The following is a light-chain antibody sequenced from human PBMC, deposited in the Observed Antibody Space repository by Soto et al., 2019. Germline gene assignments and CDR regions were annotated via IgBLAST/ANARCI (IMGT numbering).Light chain of an antibody. CDR2: DVS. V-gene: IGLV2-14*03. CDR1: SGDFAGSDL. J-gene: IGLJ1*01. CDR3: SPYMSSTTSYV. Sequence: QSALTQPASVSGSPGQSITISCTGPSGDFAGSDLVSWYQHHPGKAPKVMIYDVSNRPSGVSHRFSGSKSGNTASRTISGLQAEDEADYYCSPYMSSTTSYVFGTGTKLTVL.